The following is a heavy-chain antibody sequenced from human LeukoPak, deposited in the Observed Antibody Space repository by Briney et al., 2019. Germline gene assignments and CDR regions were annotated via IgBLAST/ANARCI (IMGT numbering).Heavy chain of an antibody. V-gene: IGHV3-30-3*01. Sequence: GGSLRLSCAASGFTFSSYAMHRVRQAPGKGLEWVAVISYDGSNKYYADSVKGRFTISRDNSKNTLYLQMNSLRAEDTAVYYCARVMRAGECMDVWGQGTTVTVSS. CDR1: GFTFSSYA. J-gene: IGHJ6*02. CDR3: ARVMRAGECMDV. D-gene: IGHD3-16*01. CDR2: ISYDGSNK.